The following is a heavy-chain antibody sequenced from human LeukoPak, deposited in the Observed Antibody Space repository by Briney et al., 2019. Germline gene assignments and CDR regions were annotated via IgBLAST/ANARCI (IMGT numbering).Heavy chain of an antibody. D-gene: IGHD3-22*01. Sequence: GGSLRLSRAASGFTFSSYAMHWVRQAPGKGLEWVAVISYDGSNKYYADSVKGRFTISRDNSKNTLYLQMNSLRAEDTAVYYCAREGVIAPFDAFDIWGQGTMVTVSS. J-gene: IGHJ3*02. V-gene: IGHV3-30-3*01. CDR3: AREGVIAPFDAFDI. CDR2: ISYDGSNK. CDR1: GFTFSSYA.